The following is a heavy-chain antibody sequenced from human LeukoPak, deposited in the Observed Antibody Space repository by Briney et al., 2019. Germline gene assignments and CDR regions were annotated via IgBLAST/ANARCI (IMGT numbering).Heavy chain of an antibody. CDR1: GFTFSGSA. V-gene: IGHV3-73*01. CDR2: IRSKANSYAT. J-gene: IGHJ6*03. D-gene: IGHD4-11*01. Sequence: GGSLRLSCAASGFTFSGSAMHWVRQASGKGLEWVGRIRSKANSYATAYAASVKGRFTISRDDSKNTAYLQMKSLKTEDTAAXXXXXXXXXXXXXNRDYYYYYMDVWGKGTTVTVSS. CDR3: XXXXXXXXXXNRDYYYYYMDV.